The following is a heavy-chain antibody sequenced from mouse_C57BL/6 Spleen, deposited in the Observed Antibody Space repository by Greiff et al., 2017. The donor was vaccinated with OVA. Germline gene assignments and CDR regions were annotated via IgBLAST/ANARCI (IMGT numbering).Heavy chain of an antibody. CDR3: ARAGTTGYDYDGAWFAY. CDR2: ISDGGSYT. V-gene: IGHV5-4*01. J-gene: IGHJ3*01. Sequence: EVHLVESGGGLVKPGGSLKLSCAASGFTFSSYAMSWVRQTPEKRLEWVATISDGGSYTYYPDNVKGRFTISRDNAKNNLYLQMSHLKSEDTAMFYCARAGTTGYDYDGAWFAYWGQGTLVTVSA. D-gene: IGHD2-4*01. CDR1: GFTFSSYA.